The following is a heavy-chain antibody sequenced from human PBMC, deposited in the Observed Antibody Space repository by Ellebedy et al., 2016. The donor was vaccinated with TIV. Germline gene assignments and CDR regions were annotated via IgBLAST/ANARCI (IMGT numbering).Heavy chain of an antibody. CDR2: IYSGDSNT. Sequence: GESLKISCKGSGYSFTSYWIGWVRQMPGKGPEWMGIIYSGDSNTRYSPSFQGQVTSSADKSISTAYLQWSSLKASDTAMYYCARRRDGYNSAFDIWGQGTMVTVSS. CDR1: GYSFTSYW. J-gene: IGHJ3*02. CDR3: ARRRDGYNSAFDI. D-gene: IGHD5-24*01. V-gene: IGHV5-51*01.